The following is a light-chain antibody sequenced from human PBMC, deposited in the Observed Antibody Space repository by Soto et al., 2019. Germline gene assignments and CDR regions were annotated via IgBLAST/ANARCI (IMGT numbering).Light chain of an antibody. CDR2: GAS. Sequence: IVLTQSPGTLSLSPGDRATLSCRARQSVSTTYLAWYQQSLGQAPRLLIYGASSRATGIPDRFSGNGSGTDFTLTISRLEPEDFAVYYCHQYGSTPFTFGPGTKVDIK. CDR3: HQYGSTPFT. V-gene: IGKV3-20*01. J-gene: IGKJ3*01. CDR1: QSVSTTY.